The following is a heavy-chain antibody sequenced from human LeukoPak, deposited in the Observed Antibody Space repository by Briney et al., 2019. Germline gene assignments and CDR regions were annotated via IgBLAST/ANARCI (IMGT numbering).Heavy chain of an antibody. CDR3: ARAFDFVTGLTHYYGMDV. Sequence: PPETLSLTCTVSGGSISSGDYYWSWFRQPPGKGLEWMGYIHYSGSTYYSPSLKSRVTISRDTSKNQFSLKLSSVTAADTAVYYCARAFDFVTGLTHYYGMDVWGQGTTVTVSS. V-gene: IGHV4-30-4*01. CDR2: IHYSGST. D-gene: IGHD3/OR15-3a*01. J-gene: IGHJ6*02. CDR1: GGSISSGDYY.